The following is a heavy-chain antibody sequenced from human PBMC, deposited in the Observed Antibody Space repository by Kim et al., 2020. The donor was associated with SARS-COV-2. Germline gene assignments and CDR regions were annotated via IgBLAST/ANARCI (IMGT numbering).Heavy chain of an antibody. Sequence: SETLSLTCTVSGGSVSSGSYYWSWIRQPPGKGLEWIAYIYYSGSTSYNPSLKSRLTISVDTSKNQFSLKLSPVTAADTAVYYCARALRPHLTVAHFDYWG. V-gene: IGHV4-61*01. CDR2: IYYSGST. CDR1: GGSVSSGSYY. D-gene: IGHD3-9*01. CDR3: ARALRPHLTVAHFDY. J-gene: IGHJ4*01.